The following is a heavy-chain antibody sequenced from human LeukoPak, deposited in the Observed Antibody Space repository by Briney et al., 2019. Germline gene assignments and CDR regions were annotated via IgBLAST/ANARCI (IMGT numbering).Heavy chain of an antibody. CDR3: ARSRGYEDFDY. J-gene: IGHJ4*02. Sequence: ASVKVSCKASGYTFTSYYMHWVRQAPGQGLEWMGLINPSGGSTSYAQKFQGRVTMPRDTSTSTVYMELSSLRSEDTAVYYCARSRGYEDFDYWGQGTLVTVSS. D-gene: IGHD5-12*01. CDR1: GYTFTSYY. V-gene: IGHV1-46*01. CDR2: INPSGGST.